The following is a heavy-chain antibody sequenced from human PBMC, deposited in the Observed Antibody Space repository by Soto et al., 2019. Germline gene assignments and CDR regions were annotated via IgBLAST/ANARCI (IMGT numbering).Heavy chain of an antibody. Sequence: QVQLQESGPGLVKPSETLSLTCTVSGGSVSSGGYYWSWIRQPPGKGLEWIGYIYYSGSTNYNPSLKSRATIPVDTYKNQFAQKLSSVTAAGGAVYYCAREDVWGQGTPVTLSS. CDR3: AREDV. V-gene: IGHV4-61*08. CDR1: GGSVSSGGYY. CDR2: IYYSGST. J-gene: IGHJ6*02.